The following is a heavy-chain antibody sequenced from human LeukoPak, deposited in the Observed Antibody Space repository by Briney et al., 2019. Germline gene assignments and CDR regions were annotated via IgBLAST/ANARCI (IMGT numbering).Heavy chain of an antibody. CDR1: GYTFTSYY. J-gene: IGHJ4*02. CDR3: ATDPLDYYYGSGSYYHFDY. V-gene: IGHV1-46*01. CDR2: INPSGGST. Sequence: ASVKVSCKASGYTFTSYYMHWVRQAPGQGLEWMGIINPSGGSTSYAQKFQGRVTMTEDTSTDTAYMELSSLRSEDTAVYYCATDPLDYYYGSGSYYHFDYWGQGTLVTVSS. D-gene: IGHD3-10*01.